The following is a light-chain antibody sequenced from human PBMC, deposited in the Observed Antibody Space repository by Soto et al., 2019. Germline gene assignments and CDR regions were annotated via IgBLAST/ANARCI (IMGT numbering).Light chain of an antibody. CDR2: GVT. Sequence: QSALTQPASVSGSPGQSITISCTGTSSDIGAHDDVSWYQQHPGKVPKLLIYGVTDRPSGISNRFSGSKSGNVASLTISGLQAEDEADYYCISYTSSSPYVFGTGTKVTVL. CDR1: SSDIGAHDD. J-gene: IGLJ1*01. CDR3: ISYTSSSPYV. V-gene: IGLV2-14*03.